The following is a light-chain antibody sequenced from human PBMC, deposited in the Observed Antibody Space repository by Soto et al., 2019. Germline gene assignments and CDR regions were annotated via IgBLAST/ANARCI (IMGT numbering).Light chain of an antibody. CDR3: QSYDDYSGT. J-gene: IGKJ1*01. CDR1: QSISSW. CDR2: KAS. V-gene: IGKV1-5*03. Sequence: DIPMTQSPSTLSASVGDIVTITCRASQSISSWLAWYQQKPGKAPKLLIFKASHLESGVPSRFIGSGFGTEFSLTINSLQPDDFGTYYCQSYDDYSGTFGQGTKVEVK.